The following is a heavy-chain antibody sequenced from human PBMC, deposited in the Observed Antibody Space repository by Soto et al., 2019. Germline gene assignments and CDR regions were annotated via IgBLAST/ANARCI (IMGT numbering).Heavy chain of an antibody. CDR1: GFTFSSYG. J-gene: IGHJ4*02. CDR2: IWYDGSNK. D-gene: IGHD6-13*01. CDR3: ARDGGWLTTYSSGWYGIDY. V-gene: IGHV3-33*01. Sequence: QVQLVESGGGVVQPGRSLRLSCAASGFTFSSYGMHWVRQAPGKGLEWVAVIWYDGSNKYYADSVKGRFTISRDNSRNTLYLQVNSVGAEETAVYYCARDGGWLTTYSSGWYGIDYWGQGTLVTVSS.